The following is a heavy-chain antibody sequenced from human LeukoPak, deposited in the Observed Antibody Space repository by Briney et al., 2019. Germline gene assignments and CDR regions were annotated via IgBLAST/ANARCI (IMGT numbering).Heavy chain of an antibody. Sequence: PGGSLRLSCAASGFTFSSYSMNWVRQAPGKGLEWVSSISSSSSYIYYADSVKGRFTISRDNAKNSLYLQMNSLRAEDTAVYYCARSLGATSEWAFDIWGQGTMVTVSS. CDR1: GFTFSSYS. D-gene: IGHD1-26*01. CDR2: ISSSSSYI. CDR3: ARSLGATSEWAFDI. J-gene: IGHJ3*02. V-gene: IGHV3-21*01.